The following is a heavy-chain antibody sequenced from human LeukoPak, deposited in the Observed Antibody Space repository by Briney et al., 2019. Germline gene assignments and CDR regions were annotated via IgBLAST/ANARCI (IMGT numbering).Heavy chain of an antibody. CDR1: GFTFNNYA. Sequence: PGGSPRLSCAASGFTFNNYAMNWVRQAPGKGLEWVSSISGGGETTYYADSAKGRFTISRDNSQNTLYLQMNSLRAEDTAVYYRARDYADYVGYFFFDYWGQGTLVTVSS. D-gene: IGHD4-17*01. J-gene: IGHJ4*02. CDR2: ISGGGETT. V-gene: IGHV3-23*01. CDR3: ARDYADYVGYFFFDY.